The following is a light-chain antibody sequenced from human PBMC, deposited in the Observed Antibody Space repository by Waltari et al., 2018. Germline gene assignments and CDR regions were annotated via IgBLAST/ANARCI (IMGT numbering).Light chain of an antibody. CDR2: DVT. CDR1: YRDVGTYNL. CDR3: CSYAGNFIWV. Sequence: QSALTQPASVSGSLGQSFTIPCTGTYRDVGTYNLVSWYQQHPGKAPKLLIFDVTAPPSGFSNRFSRSKSGNTASLTISGLQAEDEADYYCCSYAGNFIWVFGGGTKLTVL. V-gene: IGLV2-23*02. J-gene: IGLJ3*02.